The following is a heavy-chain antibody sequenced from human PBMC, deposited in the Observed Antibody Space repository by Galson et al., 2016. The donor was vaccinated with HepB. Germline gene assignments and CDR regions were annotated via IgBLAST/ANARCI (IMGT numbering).Heavy chain of an antibody. CDR1: GFTFSTYG. CDR2: ISYDGSHK. J-gene: IGHJ4*02. D-gene: IGHD1-26*01. Sequence: SLRLSCAASGFTFSTYGMHWVRQGPGKGLEWVSVISYDGSHKYHADSVKGRFTIPRDISKNTLYLQMNSLRAEDTAVYYCAKNSLRVIVGAADYWGQGTLVTVSS. V-gene: IGHV3-30-3*02. CDR3: AKNSLRVIVGAADY.